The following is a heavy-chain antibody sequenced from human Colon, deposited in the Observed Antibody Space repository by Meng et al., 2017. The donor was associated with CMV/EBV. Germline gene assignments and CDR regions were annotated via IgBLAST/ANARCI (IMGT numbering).Heavy chain of an antibody. CDR2: IKQDGSEK. J-gene: IGHJ4*02. CDR3: ARDFQFGDWDAPYYFDS. V-gene: IGHV3-7*01. D-gene: IGHD3-3*01. CDR1: GFTFSSYW. Sequence: GESLKISCAASGFTFSSYWMSWVRQAPGKGLEWVANIKQDGSEKYYVDSVKGRFTIYRDNGKNSVFLQMNSLRVEDTAIYYCARDFQFGDWDAPYYFDSWGQGTLVTVSS.